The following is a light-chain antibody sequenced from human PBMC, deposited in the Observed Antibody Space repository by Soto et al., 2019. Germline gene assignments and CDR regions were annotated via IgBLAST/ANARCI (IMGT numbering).Light chain of an antibody. CDR2: EVS. CDR1: SSDVGGYNY. CDR3: TSFTSGSTWV. V-gene: IGLV2-14*03. J-gene: IGLJ3*02. Sequence: QSALTQPASVSGSPGQSITISCTGTSSDVGGYNYVSWFQQHPGKAPKLKIYEVSNRPSGVSNRFSGSKSGYTAYLTISELQAEDEADYYCTSFTSGSTWVFGGGT.